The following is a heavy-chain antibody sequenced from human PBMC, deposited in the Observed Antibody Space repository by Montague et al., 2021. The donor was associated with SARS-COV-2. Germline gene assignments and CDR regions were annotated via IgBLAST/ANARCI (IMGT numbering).Heavy chain of an antibody. J-gene: IGHJ6*02. CDR3: ARVRYYGSGTSLGMDV. D-gene: IGHD3-10*01. CDR2: INHSGSA. CDR1: GFTFSAYT. V-gene: IGHV4-34*01. Sequence: LRLSCAASGFTFSAYTMNWVRQPPGKGLEWIGEINHSGSANYNPSLKSRVTISVDTSKNQFSLKLSSVTAADTAVYYCARVRYYGSGTSLGMDVWGQGTTVTVSS.